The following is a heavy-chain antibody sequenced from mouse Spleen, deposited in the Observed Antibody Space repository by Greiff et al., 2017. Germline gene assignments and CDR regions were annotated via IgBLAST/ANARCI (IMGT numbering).Heavy chain of an antibody. Sequence: EVQLQQSGPGLVKPSQSLSLTCSVTGYSITSGYYWNWIRQFPGNKLEWMGYISYDGSNNYNPSLKNRISITRDTSKNQFFLKLNSVTTEDTATYYCARRAYYGTWYFDVWGAGTTVTVSS. D-gene: IGHD2-10*01. CDR2: ISYDGSN. CDR3: ARRAYYGTWYFDV. V-gene: IGHV3-6*01. CDR1: GYSITSGYY. J-gene: IGHJ1*01.